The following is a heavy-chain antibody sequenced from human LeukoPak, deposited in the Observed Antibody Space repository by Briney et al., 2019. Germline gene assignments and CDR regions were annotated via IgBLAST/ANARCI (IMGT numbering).Heavy chain of an antibody. J-gene: IGHJ4*02. CDR1: GLTFDDYG. CDR3: AREKQDYGDPDAFDY. Sequence: GGSLRLSCAASGLTFDDYGMSWVRQAPGKGLEWVSGINWNGGSTGYADSVKGRFTISRDNAKNSLYLQMNSLRAEDTALYYCAREKQDYGDPDAFDYWGQGTLVTVSS. V-gene: IGHV3-20*04. D-gene: IGHD4-17*01. CDR2: INWNGGST.